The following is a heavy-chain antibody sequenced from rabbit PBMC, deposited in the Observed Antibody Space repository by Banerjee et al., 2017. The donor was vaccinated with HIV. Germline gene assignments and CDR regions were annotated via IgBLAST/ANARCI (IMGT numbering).Heavy chain of an antibody. CDR2: IYAGSSGST. CDR3: ARGAGYAGYSYACGVFDP. Sequence: QSLEESGGDLVKPGASLTLTCTASGFSFSSSYYMCWVRQAPGKGLEWIACIYAGSSGSTGYASWAKGRFTISKTSSTTVTLQMTSLTAADTATYFCARGAGYAGYSYACGVFDPWGPGTLVTVS. J-gene: IGHJ2*01. CDR1: GFSFSSSYY. V-gene: IGHV1S40*01. D-gene: IGHD8-1*01.